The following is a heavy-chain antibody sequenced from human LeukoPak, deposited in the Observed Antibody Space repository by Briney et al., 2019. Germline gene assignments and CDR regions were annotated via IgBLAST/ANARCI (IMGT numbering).Heavy chain of an antibody. CDR2: INHSGST. D-gene: IGHD3-10*01. V-gene: IGHV4-30-2*01. J-gene: IGHJ6*02. Sequence: PSQTLSLTCAVSGGSISSGGYSWSWIRQPPGKGLEWIGEINHSGSTNYNPSLKSRVTISVDTSKNQFSLKLSSVTAADTAVYYCARDQSSYGMDVWGQGTTVTVSS. CDR3: ARDQSSYGMDV. CDR1: GGSISSGGYS.